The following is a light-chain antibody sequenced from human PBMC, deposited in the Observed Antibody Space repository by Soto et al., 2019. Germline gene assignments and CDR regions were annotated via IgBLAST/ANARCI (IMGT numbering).Light chain of an antibody. CDR1: QSVSRY. Sequence: EIVLTQSPATLSLSPGERATLSCRASQSVSRYLAWYQKKPGQAPRLLIYDASRRATGIPDRFIGSGSGTDFTLTISRLEPEDIAVYYCQQSGGSLYTFGQGTKVEIK. CDR3: QQSGGSLYT. V-gene: IGKV3-20*01. CDR2: DAS. J-gene: IGKJ2*01.